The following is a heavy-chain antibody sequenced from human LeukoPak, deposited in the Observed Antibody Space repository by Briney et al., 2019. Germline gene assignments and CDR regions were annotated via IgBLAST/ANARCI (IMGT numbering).Heavy chain of an antibody. Sequence: PSETLSLTCTVSGGSISSYYWSWIRQPPGKGLEWIGYIYYSGSTNYNPSLKSRVTISVDTSKNQFSLKLSSVTAADTAVYYCARSSTYYYDSSGYSNPTYWGQGTLVTVSS. CDR1: GGSISSYY. J-gene: IGHJ4*02. D-gene: IGHD3-22*01. CDR2: IYYSGST. V-gene: IGHV4-59*01. CDR3: ARSSTYYYDSSGYSNPTY.